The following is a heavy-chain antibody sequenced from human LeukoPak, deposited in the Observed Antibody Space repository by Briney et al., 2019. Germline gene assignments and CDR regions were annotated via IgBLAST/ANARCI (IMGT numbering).Heavy chain of an antibody. V-gene: IGHV3-30*18. CDR2: ISYDGSNK. CDR1: GFTFSSYG. J-gene: IGHJ5*02. D-gene: IGHD2-15*01. Sequence: PGGSLRLSCAASGFTFSSYGMPWVRQAPGKGLGWVAVISYDGSNKYYADSVKGRFTISRDNSKNTLYLQMNSLRAEDTAVYYCAKSGYSFGAAGWFDHWGQGTLVTVSS. CDR3: AKSGYSFGAAGWFDH.